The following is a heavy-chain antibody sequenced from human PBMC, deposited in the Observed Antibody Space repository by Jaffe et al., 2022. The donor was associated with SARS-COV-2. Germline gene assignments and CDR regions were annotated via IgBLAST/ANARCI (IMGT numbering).Heavy chain of an antibody. V-gene: IGHV3-9*01. D-gene: IGHD3-16*02. CDR3: AKDKWYDYVWGSYRSSYFDL. CDR1: GFTFDDYA. CDR2: ISWNSGSI. J-gene: IGHJ2*01. Sequence: EVQLVESGGGLVQPGRSLRLSCAASGFTFDDYAMHWVRQAPGKGLEWVSGISWNSGSIGYADSVKGRFTISRDNAKNSLYLQMNSLRAEDTALYYCAKDKWYDYVWGSYRSSYFDLWGRGTLVTVSS.